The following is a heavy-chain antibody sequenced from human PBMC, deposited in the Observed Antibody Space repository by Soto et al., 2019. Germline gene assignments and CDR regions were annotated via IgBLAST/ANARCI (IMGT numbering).Heavy chain of an antibody. CDR3: ARDAPGTDAFDI. V-gene: IGHV3-74*01. J-gene: IGHJ3*02. CDR2: INSDGSSA. CDR1: GFTFSSYW. D-gene: IGHD3-10*01. Sequence: PGGSLRLSCAASGFTFSSYWMHWVRQAPGKGLVWVSRINSDGSSASYADSVKGRFTISRDNAKNTLYLQMNSLRAEDTAVYYCARDAPGTDAFDIWGQGTMVTVSS.